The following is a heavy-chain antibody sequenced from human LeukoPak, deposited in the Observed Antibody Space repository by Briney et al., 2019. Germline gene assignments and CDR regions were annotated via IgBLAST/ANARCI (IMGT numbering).Heavy chain of an antibody. J-gene: IGHJ4*02. Sequence: GGSLRLSCAASGFTFSSYGMHWVRQAPGKGLEWVSFIRYDGSNKYYADSVKGRFTISRDNSKNTLYLQMNSLRAEDTAVYYCARAGGYCTTTSCYRGVYYFDYWGQGTLVTVSS. CDR2: IRYDGSNK. CDR1: GFTFSSYG. D-gene: IGHD2-2*02. CDR3: ARAGGYCTTTSCYRGVYYFDY. V-gene: IGHV3-30*02.